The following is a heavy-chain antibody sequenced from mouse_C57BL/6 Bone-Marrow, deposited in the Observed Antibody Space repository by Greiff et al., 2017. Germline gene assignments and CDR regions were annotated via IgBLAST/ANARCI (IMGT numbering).Heavy chain of an antibody. CDR3: ARQPLYYAMDY. CDR2: ISGGGGNT. J-gene: IGHJ4*01. Sequence: EVKLVESGGGLVKPGGSLKLSCAASGFTFSSYTMSWVRQTPEKRLEWVATISGGGGNTYYPDSVKGRFTFSRDNAKNTLFLQMSSLRSEDTALYYCARQPLYYAMDYWGQGTSVTVSS. V-gene: IGHV5-9*01. CDR1: GFTFSSYT.